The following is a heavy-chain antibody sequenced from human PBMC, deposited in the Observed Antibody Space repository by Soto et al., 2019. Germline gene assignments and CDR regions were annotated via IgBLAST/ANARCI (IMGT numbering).Heavy chain of an antibody. CDR3: ASTEDYFDY. V-gene: IGHV4-31*03. CDR1: GVSLTSGTYY. CDR2: IFYSGST. Sequence: SETLSLTCSVSGVSLTSGTYYWSWIRQHPGKGLEWIGYIFYSGSTDYNPSLKSRVNISVDTSKNQFSLKLSSVTAAVTAVYYCASTEDYFDYWGQGTLLTVSS. J-gene: IGHJ4*02.